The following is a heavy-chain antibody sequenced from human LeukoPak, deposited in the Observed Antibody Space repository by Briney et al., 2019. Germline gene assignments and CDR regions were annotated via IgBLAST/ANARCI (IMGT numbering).Heavy chain of an antibody. J-gene: IGHJ4*02. Sequence: SQTLSLTCTVSGGSISSGDYYWSWIRQPPGKGLEWIGYIYYSGSTYYNPSLKSRVTISVETSKNQFSLKLSSVTAADTAVDYCARAGGEGTFDYWGQGTLVTVSS. D-gene: IGHD3-16*01. V-gene: IGHV4-30-4*08. CDR3: ARAGGEGTFDY. CDR2: IYYSGST. CDR1: GGSISSGDYY.